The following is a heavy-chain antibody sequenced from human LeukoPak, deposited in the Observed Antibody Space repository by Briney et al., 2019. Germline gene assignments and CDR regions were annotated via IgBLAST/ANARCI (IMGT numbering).Heavy chain of an antibody. J-gene: IGHJ5*02. D-gene: IGHD4-11*01. CDR2: IYYSGST. CDR3: ARGFTVTTRRVFDP. Sequence: SETLSLTCTVSGGSISSGGYYWSWIRQHPGKGLEWIGYIYYSGSTYYNPSLKSRVTISVDTSKNQFSLKLSSVTAADTAVYYCARGFTVTTRRVFDPWGQGTLVTVSS. CDR1: GGSISSGGYY. V-gene: IGHV4-31*03.